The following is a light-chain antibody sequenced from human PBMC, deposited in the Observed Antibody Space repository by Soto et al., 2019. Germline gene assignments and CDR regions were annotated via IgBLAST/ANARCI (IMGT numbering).Light chain of an antibody. CDR1: SSDVGSYNL. J-gene: IGLJ7*01. CDR3: CSYAGTSTHTV. Sequence: QSALTQPASVSGSPGQSITISCTGTSSDVGSYNLVSWYQQHPGKAPKLMISEVSKRPSGISDRFSGSKSGSTASLTISGLQAEDEADHYCCSYAGTSTHTVFGGGTQLTVL. V-gene: IGLV2-23*02. CDR2: EVS.